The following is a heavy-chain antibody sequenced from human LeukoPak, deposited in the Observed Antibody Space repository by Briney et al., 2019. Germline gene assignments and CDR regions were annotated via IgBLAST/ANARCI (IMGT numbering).Heavy chain of an antibody. J-gene: IGHJ4*02. CDR3: ARYYYDSSGYYHFDY. Sequence: GESLKISCKGSGYSFTSYWIGWVRQMPGKGLEWMRIIYPGGSDTRYSPSFQGQVTISADKSISTAYLQWSSLKPSDTAMYYCARYYYDSSGYYHFDYWGQGTLVTVSS. V-gene: IGHV5-51*01. D-gene: IGHD3-22*01. CDR2: IYPGGSDT. CDR1: GYSFTSYW.